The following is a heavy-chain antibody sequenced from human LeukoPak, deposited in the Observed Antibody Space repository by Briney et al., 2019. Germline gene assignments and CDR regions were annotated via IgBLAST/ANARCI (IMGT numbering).Heavy chain of an antibody. Sequence: SETLSLTCTVSGGSISSYYWSWIRQPPGKGLEWIGYIYYSGSTNYNPSLKSRVTISVDTSKNQFSLKLSSVTAADTAVYYCARGSVPYYDFWSGTPPSAFDIWGQGTMVTVSS. J-gene: IGHJ3*02. V-gene: IGHV4-59*01. CDR3: ARGSVPYYDFWSGTPPSAFDI. CDR1: GGSISSYY. CDR2: IYYSGST. D-gene: IGHD3-3*01.